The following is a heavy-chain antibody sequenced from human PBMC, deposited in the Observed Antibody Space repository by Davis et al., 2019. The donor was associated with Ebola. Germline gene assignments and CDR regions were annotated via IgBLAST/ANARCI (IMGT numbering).Heavy chain of an antibody. Sequence: PGGSLRLSCAASGFTFNNYGMHWIRQVPGKGLEWVAVLWSHGSREDYADSVKGRFTVSRDISKETQDLQMNTLRVEATAVYYCARAEGILDSDYFAYWGQGAQVTVSS. D-gene: IGHD3/OR15-3a*01. J-gene: IGHJ4*02. CDR2: LWSHGSRE. CDR3: ARAEGILDSDYFAY. V-gene: IGHV3-33*03. CDR1: GFTFNNYG.